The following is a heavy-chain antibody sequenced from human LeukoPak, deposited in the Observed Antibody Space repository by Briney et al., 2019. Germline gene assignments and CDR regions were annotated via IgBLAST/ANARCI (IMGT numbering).Heavy chain of an antibody. CDR3: AKDGYCSGGSCYANFFDR. Sequence: GRSLRLSCAASGFSFLHYGMYWVRQAPGKGLEWVAFISSDGSKEYYADSVKGRFAISRDNSKNTLYLHVNSPRAEDTAVFFCAKDGYCSGGSCYANFFDRWGQGTLVTVSS. CDR1: GFSFLHYG. D-gene: IGHD2-15*01. V-gene: IGHV3-30*18. J-gene: IGHJ4*02. CDR2: ISSDGSKE.